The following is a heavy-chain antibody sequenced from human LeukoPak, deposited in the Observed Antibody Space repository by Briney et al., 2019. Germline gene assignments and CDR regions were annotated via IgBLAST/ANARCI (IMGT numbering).Heavy chain of an antibody. CDR2: ISGSGGST. D-gene: IGHD1-26*01. J-gene: IGHJ6*02. CDR1: GFTFRSYA. CDR3: ARVRGSGSYEGYYYYGMDV. V-gene: IGHV3-23*01. Sequence: GGSLRLSCAASGFTFRSYAMSWVRQAPGKGLEWVSGISGSGGSTYFADSVKGRFTISRDNSKNTLYLQMNSLRAEDTAVYYCARVRGSGSYEGYYYYGMDVWGQGTTVTVSS.